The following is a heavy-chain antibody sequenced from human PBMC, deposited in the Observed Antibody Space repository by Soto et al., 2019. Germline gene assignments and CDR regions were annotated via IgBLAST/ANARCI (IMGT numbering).Heavy chain of an antibody. J-gene: IGHJ6*02. CDR1: GGTFSSYA. D-gene: IGHD3-9*01. CDR3: ARDPRYYDILTGYLVLGYYGMDV. CDR2: IIPIFGTA. V-gene: IGHV1-69*06. Sequence: SVKVSCKASGGTFSSYAISWVRQAPGQGLEWMGGIIPIFGTANYAQKFQGRVTITADKSASTAYMELSSLRSEDTAVYYCARDPRYYDILTGYLVLGYYGMDVWGQGTTVTVSS.